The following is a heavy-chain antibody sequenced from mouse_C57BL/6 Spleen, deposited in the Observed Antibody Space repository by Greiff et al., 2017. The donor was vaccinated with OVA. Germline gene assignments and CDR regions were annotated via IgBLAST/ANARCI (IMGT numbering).Heavy chain of an antibody. J-gene: IGHJ1*03. CDR2: IHPNSGST. Sequence: VQLQQPGAELVKPGASVKLSCKASGYTFTSYWMHWVKQRPGQGLEWIGMIHPNSGSTNYNEKFKSKATLTVDKSSSTAYMQLSSLTSEDSAVYYCARCGNYDWYVDVWGTGTTVTVSS. CDR3: ARCGNYDWYVDV. V-gene: IGHV1-64*01. D-gene: IGHD2-1*01. CDR1: GYTFTSYW.